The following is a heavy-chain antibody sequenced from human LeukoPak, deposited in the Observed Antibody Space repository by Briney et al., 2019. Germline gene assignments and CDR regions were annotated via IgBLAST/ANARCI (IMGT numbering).Heavy chain of an antibody. Sequence: QTGGSLRLSCAASGFTFSSYAMSWVRQAPGKGLEWVSAISGSGGSAYYADSVKGRFTISRDNSKNTLYLQMNSLRAEDTAVYYCAKDKWAPGWYGSGKYYYYYGMDVWGQGTTVTVSS. CDR1: GFTFSSYA. CDR2: ISGSGGSA. CDR3: AKDKWAPGWYGSGKYYYYYGMDV. J-gene: IGHJ6*02. V-gene: IGHV3-23*01. D-gene: IGHD3-10*01.